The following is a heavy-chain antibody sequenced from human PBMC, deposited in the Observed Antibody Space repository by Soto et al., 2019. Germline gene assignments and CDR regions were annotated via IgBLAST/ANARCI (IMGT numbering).Heavy chain of an antibody. Sequence: QLQLQESGPGLVKPSETLSLTCTVSGVSISSSSYYWGWIRQPPGKGLEWIGSIYYSGSTYYNPSLKSRVTLYVDTSKNQFSLKLSSVTAADTAVYYCARLGIAFDIWGQGTMVTVSS. J-gene: IGHJ3*02. CDR2: IYYSGST. V-gene: IGHV4-39*01. CDR1: GVSISSSSYY. CDR3: ARLGIAFDI.